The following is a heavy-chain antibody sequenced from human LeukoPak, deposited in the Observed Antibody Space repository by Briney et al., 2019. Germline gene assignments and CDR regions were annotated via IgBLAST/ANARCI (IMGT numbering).Heavy chain of an antibody. Sequence: GGSLRLSCEASGFTFNDYYMSWVRQAPGKGLEWVSYISDSSDTMYYADSVKGRFTISRDNAKNSLYLQMNSLRAEDTAVYYCARDLIVGTTIRYYFDYWGQGTLVTVSS. CDR3: ARDLIVGTTIRYYFDY. V-gene: IGHV3-11*04. CDR2: ISDSSDTM. CDR1: GFTFNDYY. D-gene: IGHD1-26*01. J-gene: IGHJ4*02.